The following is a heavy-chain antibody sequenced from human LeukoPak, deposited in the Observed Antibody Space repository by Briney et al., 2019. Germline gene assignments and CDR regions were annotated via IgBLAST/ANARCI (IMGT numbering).Heavy chain of an antibody. CDR1: GYTFTRYD. J-gene: IGHJ4*02. CDR2: MNPNSSNT. CDR3: ARVAVYYDYVWGSYRSKNHFDY. Sequence: ASVKVSCKASGYTFTRYDINWVRQATGQGLECMGWMNPNSSNTGYAQKFQGRVTMTRNTSISTAYMELSSLRSEDTAVYYCARVAVYYDYVWGSYRSKNHFDYWGQGTLVTVSS. V-gene: IGHV1-8*01. D-gene: IGHD3-16*02.